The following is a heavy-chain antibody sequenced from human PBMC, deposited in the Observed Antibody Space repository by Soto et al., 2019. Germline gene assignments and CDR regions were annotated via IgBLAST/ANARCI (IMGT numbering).Heavy chain of an antibody. CDR3: ARDPSSYCGGDCYFGYFDD. CDR1: GFTLSSYS. CDR2: ISYDGSNK. J-gene: IGHJ4*02. D-gene: IGHD2-21*02. Sequence: XGSLRLSCAASGFTLSSYSMHWVRQAPGKGLEWVAVISYDGSNKYYADSVKGRFTISRDNSKNTLYLQMNSLRAEDTAVYYCARDPSSYCGGDCYFGYFDDWGQGTLVTVSS. V-gene: IGHV3-30-3*01.